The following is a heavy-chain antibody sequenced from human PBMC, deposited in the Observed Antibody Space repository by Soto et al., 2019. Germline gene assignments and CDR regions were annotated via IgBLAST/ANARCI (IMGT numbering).Heavy chain of an antibody. Sequence: SETLSLTCTVSGASMNSATEYWAWIRQHPGKGLEWLGHIHYSGSTYYNPSLKSRLTISVDTSKTQFSLTLSSVTTADTAVYYCARDRRVLERRGGYYYYVMDVWGQGTTVTVSS. D-gene: IGHD1-1*01. CDR1: GASMNSATEY. CDR3: ARDRRVLERRGGYYYYVMDV. V-gene: IGHV4-31*03. J-gene: IGHJ6*02. CDR2: IHYSGST.